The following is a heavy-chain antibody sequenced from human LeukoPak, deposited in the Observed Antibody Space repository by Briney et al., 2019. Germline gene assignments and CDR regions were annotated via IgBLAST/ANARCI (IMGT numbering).Heavy chain of an antibody. D-gene: IGHD3-10*01. Sequence: GGSLRLSCVASGFTVSSNYMSWVRQAPGKGLEWVSVIYSGGSTYYSDSVKGRFTISRDNSKNTLYLQMNSLRAEDTAVYYCASGSGSYRTPYYYMDVWGTGTTVTVSS. CDR2: IYSGGST. J-gene: IGHJ6*03. CDR1: GFTVSSNY. CDR3: ASGSGSYRTPYYYMDV. V-gene: IGHV3-53*01.